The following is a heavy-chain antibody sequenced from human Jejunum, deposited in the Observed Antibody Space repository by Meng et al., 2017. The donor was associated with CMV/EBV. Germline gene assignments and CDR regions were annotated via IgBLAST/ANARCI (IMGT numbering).Heavy chain of an antibody. J-gene: IGHJ4*02. V-gene: IGHV1-2*02. Sequence: SGYTFTGYDIHWVRQAPGQGLEWMGWINPWSGDTKSAHSLQGRVTLTRDTSTNTAFMDLTSLTSDDTAVYYCARDPHSWSGVFEYWAQGTLVTVSS. CDR3: ARDPHSWSGVFEY. CDR2: INPWSGDT. D-gene: IGHD1-26*01. CDR1: GYTFTGYD.